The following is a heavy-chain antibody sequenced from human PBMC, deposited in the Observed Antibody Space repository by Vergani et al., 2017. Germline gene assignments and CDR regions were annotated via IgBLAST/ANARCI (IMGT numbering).Heavy chain of an antibody. J-gene: IGHJ4*02. CDR1: GFTLSNYD. CDR3: AKHFRGWGIDY. D-gene: IGHD3-16*01. CDR2: IQFDGSNQ. Sequence: QVQMVESGKNKIQRGGSLRLSCATSGFTLSNYDMQWIRQGPGKGLEFVAFIQFDGSNQYYADSVKGRFTLSRDFSKNTLYLQMNSLRTDDTATYYCAKHFRGWGIDYWGQGTQVIVSS. V-gene: IGHV3-30*02.